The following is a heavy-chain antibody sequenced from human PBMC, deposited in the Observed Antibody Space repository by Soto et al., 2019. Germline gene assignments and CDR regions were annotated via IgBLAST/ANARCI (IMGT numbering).Heavy chain of an antibody. J-gene: IGHJ4*02. CDR2: MNPNTGKA. CDR3: ARRRERSGPHYFDQ. V-gene: IGHV1-8*01. Sequence: ASVKVSCKISGYTFSTCDIHWVRQAPGQGLEWMGWMNPNTGKAGFAQKFQGRVTMTRDTSLGTAYMDLSGLTSEDTAVYYCARRRERSGPHYFDQWGQGSLVTVSS. CDR1: GYTFSTCD. D-gene: IGHD6-25*01.